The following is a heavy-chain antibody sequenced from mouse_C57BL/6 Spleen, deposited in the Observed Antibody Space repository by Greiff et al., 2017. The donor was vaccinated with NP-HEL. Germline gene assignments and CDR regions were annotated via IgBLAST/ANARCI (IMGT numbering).Heavy chain of an antibody. V-gene: IGHV2-2*01. CDR3: ARTDGYLYYFDY. CDR2: LWSGGST. D-gene: IGHD2-3*01. CDR1: GFSLTSYG. J-gene: IGHJ2*01. Sequence: QVQLKESGPGLVQPSQSLSITCTVSGFSLTSYGVHWVRQSPGKGLEWLGVLWSGGSTDYNAAFISRLSISKDNSKSQVFLKMNSLQADDTAIYYCARTDGYLYYFDYWGQGTTLTVSS.